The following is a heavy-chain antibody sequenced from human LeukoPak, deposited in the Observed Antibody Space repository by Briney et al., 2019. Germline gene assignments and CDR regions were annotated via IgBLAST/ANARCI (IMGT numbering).Heavy chain of an antibody. CDR2: INTNTGNP. Sequence: ASVKVSCKASGGTFSSYAISWVRQAPGQGLEWMGWINTNTGNPTYAQGFTGRFVFSLDTSVSTAYLQISSLKAEDTAVYYCARDNTIFGVVFDYWGQGTLVTVSS. CDR3: ARDNTIFGVVFDY. D-gene: IGHD3-3*01. CDR1: GGTFSSYA. V-gene: IGHV7-4-1*02. J-gene: IGHJ4*02.